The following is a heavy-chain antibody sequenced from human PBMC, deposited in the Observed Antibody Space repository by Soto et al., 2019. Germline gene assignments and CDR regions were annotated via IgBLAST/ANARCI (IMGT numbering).Heavy chain of an antibody. D-gene: IGHD3-10*01. CDR1: GGSISSYY. CDR2: IFYSGST. V-gene: IGHV4-59*01. J-gene: IGHJ5*02. Sequence: SETLSLTCTVSGGSISSYYWSWIRQPPGKGLEWIGYIFYSGSTNYNPSLKSRVTISVDTSKNQFSLKLSSVTAADTAVYYCAREYYYGSGTNWFDPWGQGTLVTVSS. CDR3: AREYYYGSGTNWFDP.